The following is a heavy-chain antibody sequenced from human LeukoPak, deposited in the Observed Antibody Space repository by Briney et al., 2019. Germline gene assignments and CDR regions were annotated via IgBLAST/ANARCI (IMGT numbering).Heavy chain of an antibody. CDR1: GFTFSSYW. J-gene: IGHJ3*02. V-gene: IGHV3-7*01. CDR3: AREGPGQLLYKRRGDAFDI. Sequence: TGGSLRLSCAASGFTFSSYWMSWVRQAPGKGLEWVANIKQHGSEKYYVDSVKGRFTISRDNAKNSLYLQMNSLRAEDTAVYYCAREGPGQLLYKRRGDAFDIWGQGTMVTVSS. CDR2: IKQHGSEK. D-gene: IGHD2-2*02.